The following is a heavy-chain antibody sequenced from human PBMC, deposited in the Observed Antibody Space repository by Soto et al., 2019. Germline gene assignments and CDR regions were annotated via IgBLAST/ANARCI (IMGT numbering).Heavy chain of an antibody. D-gene: IGHD5-12*01. Sequence: PSETLSLTCTVSGGSISSYYWSWIRQPPGKGLEWIGYIYYSGSTNYNPSLKSRVTISVDTSKNQFPLKLSSVTAADTAVYYCARRWRGPFDYWGQGTLVTVSS. CDR3: ARRWRGPFDY. CDR1: GGSISSYY. CDR2: IYYSGST. V-gene: IGHV4-59*01. J-gene: IGHJ4*02.